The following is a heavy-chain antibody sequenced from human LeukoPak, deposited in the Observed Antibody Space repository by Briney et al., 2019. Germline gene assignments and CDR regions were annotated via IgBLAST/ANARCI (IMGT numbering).Heavy chain of an antibody. CDR2: ISYDGSNK. J-gene: IGHJ4*02. CDR3: ARDLNIVVVPAAMPLDC. V-gene: IGHV3-30-3*01. CDR1: GFTFSSYA. D-gene: IGHD2-2*01. Sequence: PGGSLRLSCAASGFTFSSYAMHWVRQAPGKGLEWVAVISYDGSNKYYADSVKGRFTISRDNSKNTLSLQMNSLRAEDTAVYYCARDLNIVVVPAAMPLDCWGQGTLVTVSS.